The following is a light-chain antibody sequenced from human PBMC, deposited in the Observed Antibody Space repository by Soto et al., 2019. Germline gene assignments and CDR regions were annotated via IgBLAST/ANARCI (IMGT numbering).Light chain of an antibody. J-gene: IGKJ1*01. Sequence: EIVMTQSPATLSVSPVERATLSCRASQSVSSNLAWYQQKPGQAPRLFIYDASKRATGIPARFSGSGSGTEFTLTISSLQSEDFAVYYCQQYNNWPRTFGQGTKVDIK. V-gene: IGKV3D-15*01. CDR2: DAS. CDR1: QSVSSN. CDR3: QQYNNWPRT.